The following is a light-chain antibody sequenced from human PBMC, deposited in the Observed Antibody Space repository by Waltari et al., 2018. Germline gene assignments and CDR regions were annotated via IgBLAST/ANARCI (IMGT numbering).Light chain of an antibody. V-gene: IGLV1-51*02. CDR2: KND. Sequence: QSVLTQPPSVSATPVQTLTISCSGRSSNIDNHYVSCYQQLPGTAPKLLIYKNDKRPSGIPDRFSGSKSGTSATLGITGLQTGDEADYYCGTWDSTLNAGVFGGGTKLTVL. J-gene: IGLJ3*02. CDR3: GTWDSTLNAGV. CDR1: SSNIDNHY.